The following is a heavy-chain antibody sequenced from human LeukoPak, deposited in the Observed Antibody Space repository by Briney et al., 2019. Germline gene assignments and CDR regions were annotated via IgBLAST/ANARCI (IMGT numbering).Heavy chain of an antibody. CDR3: ARGRGSRTGSNGDYLDY. V-gene: IGHV1-69*04. Sequence: AASVKVSCKASGGTFSSHAINWVRQAPGQGLEWMGRIIPILGLRNYAQKFQGRVTISADKSTSTAYMDVTSLRSEDTAVYYCARGRGSRTGSNGDYLDYWGQGTLVTVSS. J-gene: IGHJ4*02. D-gene: IGHD1-1*01. CDR1: GGTFSSHA. CDR2: IIPILGLR.